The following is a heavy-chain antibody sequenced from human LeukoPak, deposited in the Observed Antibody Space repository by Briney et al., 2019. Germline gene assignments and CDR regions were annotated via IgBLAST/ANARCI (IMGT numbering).Heavy chain of an antibody. J-gene: IGHJ4*02. V-gene: IGHV3-30*01. D-gene: IGHD6-6*01. CDR3: ARVGPYSRSSLGFDY. CDR1: VFTFSIYA. CDR2: ISYDGSNK. Sequence: PGGCLRLSCAASVFTFSIYAMHWVRHAPGRGREWVAVISYDGSNKYYADSVKGRFTISRDNSKNTLYLQMNSLRAEDTAVYYCARVGPYSRSSLGFDYWGQGTLVTVSS.